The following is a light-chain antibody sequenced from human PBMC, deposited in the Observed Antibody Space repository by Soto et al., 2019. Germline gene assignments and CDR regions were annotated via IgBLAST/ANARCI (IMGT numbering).Light chain of an antibody. J-gene: IGKJ4*01. CDR3: QQYYSYPPLT. CDR2: AAS. CDR1: QGISSY. Sequence: AIRMTQSPSSLSASTGDRVTITCRASQGISSYSAWYQQKPGKAPKLLIYAASTLQSGVPSRFSGSGSGTDFTLTISCLQSEDFATYYCQQYYSYPPLTFGGGTKVEIK. V-gene: IGKV1-8*01.